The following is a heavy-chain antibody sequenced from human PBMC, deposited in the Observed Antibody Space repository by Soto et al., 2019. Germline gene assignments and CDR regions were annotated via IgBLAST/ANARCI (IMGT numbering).Heavy chain of an antibody. CDR3: VRVAGSASWYETDS. V-gene: IGHV4-38-2*01. CDR2: TYYGASS. J-gene: IGHJ4*02. Sequence: PSETLSLTCAVSGYSISSGYYWGWIRQPPGKGLEWLGTTYYGASSYYNPSLRSRLTILLDASTNQLSLKLSSVTAADTAVYFCVRVAGSASWYETDSWGQGILVTVSS. D-gene: IGHD6-13*01. CDR1: GYSISSGYY.